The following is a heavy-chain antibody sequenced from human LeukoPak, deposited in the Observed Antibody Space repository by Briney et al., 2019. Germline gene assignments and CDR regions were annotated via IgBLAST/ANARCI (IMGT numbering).Heavy chain of an antibody. Sequence: GGSLRLSCAASGFTFSSYAMSWVRQAPGKGLEWVSAISGSGGSTYYADSVKGRFTISRDNSKNTLYLQMNSLRAEDTAVYYCAKDPVSRYFDWLLAVGDYYYYGMDVWGQGTTVTVSS. D-gene: IGHD3-9*01. CDR2: ISGSGGST. V-gene: IGHV3-23*01. J-gene: IGHJ6*02. CDR1: GFTFSSYA. CDR3: AKDPVSRYFDWLLAVGDYYYYGMDV.